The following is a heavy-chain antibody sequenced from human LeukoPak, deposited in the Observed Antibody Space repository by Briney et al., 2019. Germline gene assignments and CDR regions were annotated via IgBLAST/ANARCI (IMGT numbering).Heavy chain of an antibody. CDR2: ISSSSSYI. CDR1: GFTFSSYE. D-gene: IGHD3-10*01. J-gene: IGHJ5*02. V-gene: IGHV3-21*01. Sequence: GGSLRLSCAASGFTFSSYEMNWVRQAPGKGLEWVSSISSSSSYIYYADSVKGRFTISRDDAKNSLYLQMNSLRAEDTAVYYCAVYGSGFNPWGQGTLVTVSS. CDR3: AVYGSGFNP.